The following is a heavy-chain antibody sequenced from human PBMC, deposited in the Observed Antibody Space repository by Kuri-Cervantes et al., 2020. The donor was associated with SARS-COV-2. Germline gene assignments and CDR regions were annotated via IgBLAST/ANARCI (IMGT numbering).Heavy chain of an antibody. D-gene: IGHD5-18*01. V-gene: IGHV4-39*07. J-gene: IGHJ4*02. CDR3: ARCGYSYGYYNSFDY. Sequence: TETLCVSGTVAGGSISSSSYYWGWIRQPPGKGLEWIGSIYYSGSTYYNPSLKSRGPISVDTSKNQFSQRLSSVTAADTAVYYCARCGYSYGYYNSFDYWGQGTLVTVSS. CDR2: IYYSGST. CDR1: GGSISSSSYY.